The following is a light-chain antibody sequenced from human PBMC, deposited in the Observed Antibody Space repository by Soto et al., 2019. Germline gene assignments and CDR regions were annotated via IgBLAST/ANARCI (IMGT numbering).Light chain of an antibody. CDR2: EVS. CDR1: SSDVGGYNF. V-gene: IGLV2-14*01. J-gene: IGLJ3*02. CDR3: GSYTSSSTRV. Sequence: QSALTQPASVSGSPGQSITIFCTGTSSDVGGYNFVSWYQQHPGKAPKLMIYEVSSRPSGVSNRFSGSKSGNTASLTISGLQVEDEADYYCGSYTSSSTRVFGGGTKLTVL.